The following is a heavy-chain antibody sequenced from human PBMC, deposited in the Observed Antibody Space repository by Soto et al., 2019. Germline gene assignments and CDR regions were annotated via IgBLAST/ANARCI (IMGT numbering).Heavy chain of an antibody. CDR1: GFTFSSYW. CDR3: ARDRSIAARRDYYFDY. J-gene: IGHJ4*02. D-gene: IGHD6-6*01. V-gene: IGHV3-7*01. Sequence: GGSLRLSCAASGFTFSSYWMSWVRQAPGKGLEWVANIKQDGSEKYYVDSVKGRFTISRDNAKNSLYLQMNSLRAEDTAVYYCARDRSIAARRDYYFDYWGQGTLVTVCS. CDR2: IKQDGSEK.